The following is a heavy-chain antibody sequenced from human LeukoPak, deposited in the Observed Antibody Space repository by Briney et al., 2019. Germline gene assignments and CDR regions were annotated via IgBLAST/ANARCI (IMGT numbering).Heavy chain of an antibody. CDR1: GFTFSSCT. D-gene: IGHD1-7*01. V-gene: IGHV3-48*02. Sequence: PGGSLRLSCAASGFTFSSCTMNWVRQAPGKGLKWVSYISSSSSTIYYADSVKGRFTISRDNAKNSLYLEMNSLRDEDTAVYYCASRTGATGGSFDSWGQGTLVTVSS. J-gene: IGHJ4*02. CDR2: ISSSSSTI. CDR3: ASRTGATGGSFDS.